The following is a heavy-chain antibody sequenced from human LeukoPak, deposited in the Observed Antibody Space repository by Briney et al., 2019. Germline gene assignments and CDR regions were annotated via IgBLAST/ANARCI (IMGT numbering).Heavy chain of an antibody. D-gene: IGHD2-2*01. Sequence: PGGSLSLSCAASGFTFNTYGMHWVRQAPGKGLEWVAFIRYDGSTKYHADSVKGRFTISRDNSKNTLYLQMNSLRGEDTAVYYCAKGHPAVNYYFDMDVWGRGITVTVSS. CDR1: GFTFNTYG. J-gene: IGHJ6*03. CDR2: IRYDGSTK. V-gene: IGHV3-30*02. CDR3: AKGHPAVNYYFDMDV.